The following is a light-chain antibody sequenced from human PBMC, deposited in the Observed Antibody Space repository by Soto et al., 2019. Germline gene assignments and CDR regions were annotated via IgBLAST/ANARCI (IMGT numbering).Light chain of an antibody. J-gene: IGLJ2*01. CDR3: TSYAGSDNPVL. V-gene: IGLV2-8*01. Sequence: QSALTQPPSASGSPGQSVTIPCTGTSNDIGEYHYVSWYQQHPGKAPKLMIYEVTQRPSGVPHRLSGSKSGNTASLTVSGLQPEDEADYYCTSYAGSDNPVLFGGGTKLTVL. CDR1: SNDIGEYHY. CDR2: EVT.